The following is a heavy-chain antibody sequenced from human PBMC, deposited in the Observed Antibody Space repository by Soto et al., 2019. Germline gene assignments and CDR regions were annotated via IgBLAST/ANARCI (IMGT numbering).Heavy chain of an antibody. CDR3: ASWSGSYYPY. D-gene: IGHD1-26*01. CDR1: GGSVSSGSYY. V-gene: IGHV4-61*01. Sequence: SETLSLTCNFSGGSVSSGSYYWTWIRQPPGKGLERIGYIYTSGTINYNKSLKSRLTISQETSKNQFSLKLTSVISADTAVYYCASWSGSYYPYWGQGTLVTVS. J-gene: IGHJ4*02. CDR2: IYTSGTI.